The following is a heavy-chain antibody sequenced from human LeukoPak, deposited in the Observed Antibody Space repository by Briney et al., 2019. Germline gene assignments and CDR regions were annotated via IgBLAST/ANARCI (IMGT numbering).Heavy chain of an antibody. Sequence: SETLSLTCTVSGGSISSSSYYWGWIRQPPGKGLEWIGSAYYSGSTYHNPSLKSRVTISVDTSKNQFSLKLSSVTAADTAVYYCARSHRGDYGLLDYWGQGTLVTVSS. CDR1: GGSISSSSYY. D-gene: IGHD4-17*01. CDR2: AYYSGST. CDR3: ARSHRGDYGLLDY. J-gene: IGHJ4*02. V-gene: IGHV4-39*01.